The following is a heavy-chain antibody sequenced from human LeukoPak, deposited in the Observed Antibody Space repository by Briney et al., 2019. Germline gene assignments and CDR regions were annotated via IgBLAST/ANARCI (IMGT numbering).Heavy chain of an antibody. V-gene: IGHV1-2*02. J-gene: IGHJ6*03. CDR3: ARVGGGSLYYYYMDV. D-gene: IGHD3-16*01. Sequence: ASVKVSCKASGYTFTGYYMHWVRQAPGQGLEWMGWINPNSGGTNYAQKFQGRVTMTRDTSISTAYMELSRLRSDDTAVYYCARVGGGSLYYYYMDVWGKGTTVTVSS. CDR2: INPNSGGT. CDR1: GYTFTGYY.